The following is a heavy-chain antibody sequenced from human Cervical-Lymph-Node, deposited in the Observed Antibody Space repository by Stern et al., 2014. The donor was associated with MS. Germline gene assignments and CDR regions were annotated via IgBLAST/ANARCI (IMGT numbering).Heavy chain of an antibody. D-gene: IGHD6-19*01. CDR2: ISHRGSS. Sequence: QVPLQQWGAGLLKPSETLSLTCAVYGGSFNAFYWSWIRQPPGKGLEWIGEISHRGSSKYNPSLKSRVTISVDTSKDQFSLKLSSVTAADTAVYYCARTWIAVRNTKWFDPWGQGTLVTVSS. CDR3: ARTWIAVRNTKWFDP. CDR1: GGSFNAFY. V-gene: IGHV4-34*01. J-gene: IGHJ5*02.